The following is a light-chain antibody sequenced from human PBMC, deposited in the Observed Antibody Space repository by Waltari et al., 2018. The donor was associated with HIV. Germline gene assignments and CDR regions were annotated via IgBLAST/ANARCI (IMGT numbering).Light chain of an antibody. CDR2: EVS. Sequence: QSALTQPPSVSGSPGQSVTISCTGTSSDVGSYNRVSWYQQPPGTAPKLMIYEVSNRPSGVPDRFSGSKSGNTASLTISGLQAEDEADYYCSSYTSSSTFELFGGGTKLTVL. V-gene: IGLV2-18*02. CDR1: SSDVGSYNR. CDR3: SSYTSSSTFEL. J-gene: IGLJ2*01.